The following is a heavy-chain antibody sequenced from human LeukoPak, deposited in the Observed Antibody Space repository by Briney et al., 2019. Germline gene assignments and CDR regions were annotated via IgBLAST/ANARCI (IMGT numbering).Heavy chain of an antibody. CDR3: ARGVGETLSGWTLDY. Sequence: GGSLRLSCAASGFDFSSYAMHWVRQAPGKGLEWMAVIIYDGSNKNYADSVKGRFTISRDNSRNTLYMKMNSLRVEDTAVYYCARGVGETLSGWTLDYWGHGTLVAVSS. CDR1: GFDFSSYA. D-gene: IGHD6-19*01. CDR2: IIYDGSNK. V-gene: IGHV3-30*04. J-gene: IGHJ4*01.